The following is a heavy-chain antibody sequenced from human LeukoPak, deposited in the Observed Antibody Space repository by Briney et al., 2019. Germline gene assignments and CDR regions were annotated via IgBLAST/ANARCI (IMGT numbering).Heavy chain of an antibody. V-gene: IGHV4-59*08. CDR3: ARSTLTDYWFDP. D-gene: IGHD1-1*01. J-gene: IGHJ5*02. Sequence: SETLSLTCTVSGGSISSYYWSWIRQPPGKGLEWIGYIYYSGSTNYNPSLKSRVTISVDTSKNQFSLKLSSVTAADTAVYYCARSTLTDYWFDPWGQGTLVTVSS. CDR2: IYYSGST. CDR1: GGSISSYY.